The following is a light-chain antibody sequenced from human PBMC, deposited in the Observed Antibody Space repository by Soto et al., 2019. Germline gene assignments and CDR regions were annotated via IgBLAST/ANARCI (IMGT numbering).Light chain of an antibody. CDR2: EVS. J-gene: IGLJ1*01. V-gene: IGLV2-14*01. CDR3: SSYTITSTYV. Sequence: QSVLTQPASVSGSPGQSITISCTGTSSDVGGYNYVSWYQQHPGKAPKLMIYEVSDRPSGVSNRFSGSKSGNTASLTISGLQAEDEADYYCSSYTITSTYVFGTGNKVTV. CDR1: SSDVGGYNY.